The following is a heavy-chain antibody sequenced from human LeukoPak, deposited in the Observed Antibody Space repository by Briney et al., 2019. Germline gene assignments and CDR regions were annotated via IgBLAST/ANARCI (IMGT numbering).Heavy chain of an antibody. D-gene: IGHD6-13*01. CDR3: AKDILEQQRVHGNDY. J-gene: IGHJ4*02. V-gene: IGHV3-43*02. CDR1: GFTFDDYA. Sequence: GGSLRLSCAASGFTFDDYAMHWVRQAPGKGLEWVSLISGDGGSTYYADSVKGRFTISRDNSKNSLYLQMNSLRTEDTDLYYCAKDILEQQRVHGNDYWGQGTLVTVSS. CDR2: ISGDGGST.